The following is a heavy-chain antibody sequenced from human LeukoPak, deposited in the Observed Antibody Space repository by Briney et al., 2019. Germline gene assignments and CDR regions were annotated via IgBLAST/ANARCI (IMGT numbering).Heavy chain of an antibody. D-gene: IGHD4-23*01. CDR1: GFTVSSNY. V-gene: IGHV3-53*01. Sequence: GGSLRLSCAASGFTVSSNYMSWVRQALGKGLEWVSVIYSGGSTHYADCVKGRFTTSRDNSKNTLYLQMNSLRVEDTAAYYCARGWHGGNSGCDYWGRGTLVTVSS. CDR3: ARGWHGGNSGCDY. CDR2: IYSGGST. J-gene: IGHJ4*02.